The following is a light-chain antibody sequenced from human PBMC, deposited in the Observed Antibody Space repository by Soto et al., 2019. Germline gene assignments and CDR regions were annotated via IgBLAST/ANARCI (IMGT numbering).Light chain of an antibody. CDR1: QSLVHSDGNIY. CDR3: MQGTHWPYT. CDR2: KVS. J-gene: IGKJ2*01. V-gene: IGKV2-30*02. Sequence: DVVMPQSPLSLPVTLGQPASISCRSSQSLVHSDGNIYLSWFQQRPGQSPRRLIYKVSNRDYGVPDRFSGSGSGTDFTLKISRVEAEDVGVYYCMQGTHWPYTFGQGTKLDIK.